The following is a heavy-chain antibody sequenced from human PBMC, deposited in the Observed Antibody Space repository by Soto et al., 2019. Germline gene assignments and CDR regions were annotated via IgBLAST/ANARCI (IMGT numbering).Heavy chain of an antibody. CDR2: ISSTSSYT. Sequence: PGGSLRLSCAASGFTFSSYARNWVRQSQERGLEWVSAISSTSSYTQYADAVKGRFTISRDNANNSLFLQMNSLRAEDTAVYYCARDLVLAGNYWGPGALVTVSS. V-gene: IGHV3-21*01. D-gene: IGHD2-8*02. CDR1: GFTFSSYA. J-gene: IGHJ4*02. CDR3: ARDLVLAGNY.